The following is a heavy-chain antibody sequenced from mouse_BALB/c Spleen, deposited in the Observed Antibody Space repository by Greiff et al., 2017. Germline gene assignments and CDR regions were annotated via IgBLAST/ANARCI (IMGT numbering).Heavy chain of an antibody. V-gene: IGHV1-20*02. CDR3: AIGGSSSYAMDY. Sequence: VQLQQSGPELVKPGASVKISCKASGYSFTGYFMNWVMQSHGKSLEWIGRINPYNGDTFYNQKFKGKATLTVDKSSSTAHMELRSLASEDSAVYYCAIGGSSSYAMDYWGQGTSVTVSS. J-gene: IGHJ4*01. D-gene: IGHD1-1*01. CDR2: INPYNGDT. CDR1: GYSFTGYF.